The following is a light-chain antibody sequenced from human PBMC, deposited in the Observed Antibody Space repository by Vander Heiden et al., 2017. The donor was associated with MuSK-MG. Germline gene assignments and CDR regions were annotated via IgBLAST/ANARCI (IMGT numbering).Light chain of an antibody. CDR1: QNVSTY. Sequence: DIQMTQSPSSLSASVGDRVIITCRASQNVSTYLNWYQQRPGKAPKLLIYAASRFQSGVPSRFSGRGSGTDFTLTISSLQPEDFATYFCQQSVRTPDTFGQGTELEFK. CDR3: QQSVRTPDT. V-gene: IGKV1-39*01. J-gene: IGKJ1*01. CDR2: AAS.